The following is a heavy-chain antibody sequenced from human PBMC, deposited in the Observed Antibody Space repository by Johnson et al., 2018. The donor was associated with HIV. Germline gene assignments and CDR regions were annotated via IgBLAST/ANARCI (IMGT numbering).Heavy chain of an antibody. CDR1: GFTFSSYG. V-gene: IGHV3-33*06. Sequence: QVQLVESGGGVVQPGRSLRLSCAASGFTFSSYGMHWVRQAPGKGLEWVAVIWYDGNNKYYADSVKGRFTISRDNSKNTLYLQMNSLRAEDTAVYYCAKRYSGSLRDTFDIWGQVTMVTVSS. J-gene: IGHJ3*02. CDR3: AKRYSGSLRDTFDI. CDR2: IWYDGNNK. D-gene: IGHD1-26*01.